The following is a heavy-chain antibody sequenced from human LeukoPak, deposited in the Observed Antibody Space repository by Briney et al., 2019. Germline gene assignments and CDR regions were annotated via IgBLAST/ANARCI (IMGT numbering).Heavy chain of an antibody. J-gene: IGHJ5*02. CDR3: ARGGSNWFDP. CDR1: GGSISSYY. CDR2: IYYSGST. V-gene: IGHV4-59*01. D-gene: IGHD6-25*01. Sequence: PSQTLSLTCTVSGGSISSYYWSWIRQPPGKGLEWIGYIYYSGSTNYNPSLKSRVTISVDTSKNQFSLKLSSVTAADTAVYYCARGGSNWFDPWGQGTLVTVSS.